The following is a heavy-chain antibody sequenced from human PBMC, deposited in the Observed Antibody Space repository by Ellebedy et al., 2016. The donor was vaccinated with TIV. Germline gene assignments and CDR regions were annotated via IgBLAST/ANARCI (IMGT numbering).Heavy chain of an antibody. CDR1: GDSVSSNSAA. V-gene: IGHV6-1*01. Sequence: SQTLSLTCVISGDSVSSNSAAWNWIRQSPSRGLEWLGRTYYRSKWYIYSAVSVRSRITINPATSKNQFYLQLNSVTPEDTAVYYCASEDRPAAQHEAAAGTYFDYWGQGTLVTVSS. CDR2: TYYRSKWYI. J-gene: IGHJ4*02. CDR3: ASEDRPAAQHEAAAGTYFDY. D-gene: IGHD6-13*01.